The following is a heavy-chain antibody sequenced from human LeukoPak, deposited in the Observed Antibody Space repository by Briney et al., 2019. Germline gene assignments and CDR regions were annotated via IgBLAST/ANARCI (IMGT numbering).Heavy chain of an antibody. J-gene: IGHJ6*02. Sequence: GGSLRLSCAASGFTFSSYWMSWVRQAPGEGLEWVANIKQDGSEKYYVDSVKGRFTISRDNAKNSLYLQMNSLRAEDTAVYYCARDGLPDTVIMLYYYYGMDVWSQGTTVTVSS. CDR1: GFTFSSYW. CDR2: IKQDGSEK. V-gene: IGHV3-7*01. CDR3: ARDGLPDTVIMLYYYYGMDV. D-gene: IGHD4-11*01.